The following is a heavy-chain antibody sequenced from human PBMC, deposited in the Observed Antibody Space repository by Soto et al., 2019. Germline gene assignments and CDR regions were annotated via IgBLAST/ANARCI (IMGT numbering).Heavy chain of an antibody. J-gene: IGHJ1*01. Sequence: PGGSLRLSCAASGFTFSTCWMMWVRQAPGKGLEWVANINQDGSERYYVDSVKGRFTISRDNAKNSLYLQMNSLRAEDTAVYYCVHHNLRTYSAQRTLVPVSS. CDR1: GFTFSTCW. CDR3: VHHNLRTY. V-gene: IGHV3-7*01. CDR2: INQDGSER.